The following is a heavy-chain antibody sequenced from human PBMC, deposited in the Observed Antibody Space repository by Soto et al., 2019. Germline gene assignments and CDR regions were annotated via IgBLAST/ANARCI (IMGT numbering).Heavy chain of an antibody. D-gene: IGHD3-22*01. V-gene: IGHV4-34*01. Sequence: QVQLQQWGAGLLNPSETLSLTCAVYGGSFSGYYWSWIRQPPGKGLEWIGEINHNGRVNYNPSLKSRVTISLYTSNKQFSLKVNSVTAADMAVYYCARRAPRDSSGHYFDYWGQGTLVTVSS. CDR3: ARRAPRDSSGHYFDY. CDR2: INHNGRV. J-gene: IGHJ4*02. CDR1: GGSFSGYY.